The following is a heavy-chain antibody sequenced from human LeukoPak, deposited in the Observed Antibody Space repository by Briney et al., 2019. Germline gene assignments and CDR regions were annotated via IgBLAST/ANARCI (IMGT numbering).Heavy chain of an antibody. D-gene: IGHD3-22*01. V-gene: IGHV1-8*03. Sequence: GASVKVSCKASGYTFTSYDINWVRQATGQGLEWMGWMNPNSGNTGYAQKFQGRVTITRNTSISTAYMELSSLRSEDTAVYYCARGAYYYDSSGYSGFDYWGQGTLVTVSS. CDR3: ARGAYYYDSSGYSGFDY. J-gene: IGHJ4*02. CDR1: GYTFTSYD. CDR2: MNPNSGNT.